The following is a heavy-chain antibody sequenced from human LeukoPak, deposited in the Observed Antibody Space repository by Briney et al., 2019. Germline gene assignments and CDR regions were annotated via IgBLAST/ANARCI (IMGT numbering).Heavy chain of an antibody. Sequence: SETLSLTCAVYGGSFSGYYWSWIRQPPGKGLEWIGEINHGGSTNYNPSLKSRVTISVDTSKNQFSLKLSSVTAADTAVYYCARGGKYWGQGTLVTVSS. CDR1: GGSFSGYY. J-gene: IGHJ4*02. V-gene: IGHV4-34*01. D-gene: IGHD4-23*01. CDR2: INHGGST. CDR3: ARGGKY.